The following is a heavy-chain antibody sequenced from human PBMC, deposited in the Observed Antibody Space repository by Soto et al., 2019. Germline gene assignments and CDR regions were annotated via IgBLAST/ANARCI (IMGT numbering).Heavy chain of an antibody. CDR2: IYPGDSDT. D-gene: IGHD3-16*01. CDR1: GYNYNLHW. J-gene: IGHJ6*02. CDR3: ARHLRSYDFFQYYYGIDV. Sequence: GSLKISCRGSGYNYNLHWISWVRQKPGRGLEWMGIIYPGDSDTRYNPSFQGQVTISVDKSINTAYLQWDSLEASDTATYYCARHLRSYDFFQYYYGIDVWGQGSTVTVSS. V-gene: IGHV5-51*01.